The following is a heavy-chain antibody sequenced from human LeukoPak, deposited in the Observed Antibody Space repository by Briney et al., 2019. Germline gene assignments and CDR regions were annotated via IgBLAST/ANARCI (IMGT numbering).Heavy chain of an antibody. V-gene: IGHV3-23*01. CDR1: GLTFSSYT. Sequence: GGSLRLSCAASGLTFSSYTMSWVRQAPGKGKEWVSLISGSGGITYYAASVKGSFTISRDNSKNTLYVQMDSLRAEDTAGYYCAKDSAAVGGPTTDWGQGTLVTVSS. D-gene: IGHD6-13*01. CDR2: ISGSGGIT. J-gene: IGHJ4*02. CDR3: AKDSAAVGGPTTD.